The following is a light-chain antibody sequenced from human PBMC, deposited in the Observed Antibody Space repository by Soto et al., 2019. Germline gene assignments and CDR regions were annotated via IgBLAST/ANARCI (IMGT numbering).Light chain of an antibody. Sequence: DIQMTQSPSTLSASVGDRVTITCRASQSSSWLAWYQQKPGKAPKLLIYKACSLESWVPSRLSVSGSGTEFTLTRSMLQPDDVANYCCQQYNSSPWTFGDGTKVEIK. J-gene: IGKJ1*01. CDR2: KAC. V-gene: IGKV1-5*03. CDR3: QQYNSSPWT. CDR1: QSSSW.